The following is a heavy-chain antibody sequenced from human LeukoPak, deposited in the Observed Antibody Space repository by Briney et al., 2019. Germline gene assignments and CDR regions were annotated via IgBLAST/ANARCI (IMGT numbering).Heavy chain of an antibody. V-gene: IGHV4-61*02. Sequence: PSETLSLTCTVFGDSISSGTYYWSWIRQPAGKGLEWIGRIYTSANTNYNPSLKSRVTMSVDTSKNQFSLKLSSVTAADTAVYYCARDFNGSYYTYSLHYWGRGTLVTVSS. CDR1: GDSISSGTYY. D-gene: IGHD1-26*01. J-gene: IGHJ4*02. CDR2: IYTSANT. CDR3: ARDFNGSYYTYSLHY.